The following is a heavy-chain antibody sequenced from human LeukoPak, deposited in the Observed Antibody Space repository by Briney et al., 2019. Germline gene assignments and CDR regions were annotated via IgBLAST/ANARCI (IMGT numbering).Heavy chain of an antibody. CDR2: IKSKTDGGTT. D-gene: IGHD1-7*01. J-gene: IGHJ4*02. CDR1: GFTFSNAW. Sequence: PGGSLRLSCAASGFTFSNAWMSWVRRVLGKGLEWVGRIKSKTDGGTTDYAAPVEGRFTISRDDSKNTLYLQMNSLKTEDTAVYYCTWNYKDYWGQGTLVTVSS. CDR3: TWNYKDY. V-gene: IGHV3-15*01.